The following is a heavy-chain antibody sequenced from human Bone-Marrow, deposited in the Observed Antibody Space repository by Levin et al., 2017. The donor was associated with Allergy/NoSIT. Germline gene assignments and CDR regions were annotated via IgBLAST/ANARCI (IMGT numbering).Heavy chain of an antibody. D-gene: IGHD6-13*01. V-gene: IGHV3-30-3*01. J-gene: IGHJ4*02. Sequence: GGSLRLSCAASGFTFSSYAMHWVRQAPGKGLEWVAVISYDGSNKYYADSVKGRFTISRDNSKNTLYLQMNSLRAEDTAVYYCARDVGSYSSSWYDYWGQGTLVTVSS. CDR2: ISYDGSNK. CDR3: ARDVGSYSSSWYDY. CDR1: GFTFSSYA.